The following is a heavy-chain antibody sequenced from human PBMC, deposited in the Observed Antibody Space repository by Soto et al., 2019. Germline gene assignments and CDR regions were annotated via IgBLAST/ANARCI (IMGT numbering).Heavy chain of an antibody. CDR1: GYTFTSYY. J-gene: IGHJ6*02. V-gene: IGHV1-46*01. Sequence: GASVKVSCKASGYTFTSYYMHWVRQAPGQGLEWMGIINPSGGSTSYAQKFQGRVTMTRDTSTSTVYMELSSLRSEDTAVYYCASRYCISTSCQNYYYYGMDVWGQGTTVTVSS. CDR2: INPSGGST. D-gene: IGHD2-2*01. CDR3: ASRYCISTSCQNYYYYGMDV.